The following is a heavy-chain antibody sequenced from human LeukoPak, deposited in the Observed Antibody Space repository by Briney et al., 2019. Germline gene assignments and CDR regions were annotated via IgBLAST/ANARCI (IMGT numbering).Heavy chain of an antibody. CDR1: GFTFGGYW. J-gene: IGHJ6*02. CDR2: INGGGTSI. Sequence: GGSLRLFCAASGFTFGGYWMHWVRQAPGKGLVWVSRINGGGTSISYADSVKGRFTISRDNAKNTLYLQMNSLRAEDTAVYYCATPDPNYYGMDVWGQGTTVTVSS. CDR3: ATPDPNYYGMDV. V-gene: IGHV3-74*01.